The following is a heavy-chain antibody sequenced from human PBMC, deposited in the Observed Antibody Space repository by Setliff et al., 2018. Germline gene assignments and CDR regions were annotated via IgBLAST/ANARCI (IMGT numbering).Heavy chain of an antibody. Sequence: SETLSLTCTVSGDSIRRGDYWSWIRQHPGKGLEWIGYIHHSGETFYNPSLRSRVIISVDTSKNQFSLKVTSLIAADTAVYYCARGYYDSYARYYVVGDYWGQGTPVTVSS. CDR1: GDSIRRGDY. D-gene: IGHD3-22*01. CDR3: ARGYYDSYARYYVVGDY. CDR2: IHHSGET. V-gene: IGHV4-31*03. J-gene: IGHJ4*02.